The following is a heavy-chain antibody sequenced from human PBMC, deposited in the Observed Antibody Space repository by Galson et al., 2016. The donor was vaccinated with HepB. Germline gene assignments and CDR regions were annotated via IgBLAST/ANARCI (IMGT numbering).Heavy chain of an antibody. CDR3: ARAEGFYNGMDV. CDR2: IHDSGNT. Sequence: EPLSLTCTVSSDPVTSGTYYWSWVRQSPGKGLDWIGYIHDSGNTNYNPSIKSRVTISRDTSKNQFFLELTSVTAADTAVYYCARAEGFYNGMDVWGQGTTVTVAS. J-gene: IGHJ6*02. V-gene: IGHV4-61*01. CDR1: SDPVTSGTYY. D-gene: IGHD2-2*02.